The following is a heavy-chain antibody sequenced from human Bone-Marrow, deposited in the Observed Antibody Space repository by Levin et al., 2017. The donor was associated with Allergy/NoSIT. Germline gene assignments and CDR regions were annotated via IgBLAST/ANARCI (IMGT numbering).Heavy chain of an antibody. D-gene: IGHD1-26*01. CDR1: GFTVSSNY. CDR3: ARGFGRELLVPFDY. J-gene: IGHJ4*02. V-gene: IGHV3-66*01. Sequence: RTGGSLRLSCAASGFTVSSNYMSWVRQAPGKGLEWVSVIYTDATTYYADSVKGRFTISRVNSKNTLYLQMNSLRPEDTAVYYCARGFGRELLVPFDYWGQGTLVTVSS. CDR2: IYTDATT.